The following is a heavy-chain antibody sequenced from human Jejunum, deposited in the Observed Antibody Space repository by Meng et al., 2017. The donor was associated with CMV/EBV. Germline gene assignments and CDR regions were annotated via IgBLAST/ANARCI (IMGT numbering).Heavy chain of an antibody. CDR3: ARDGSYKLDY. Sequence: CAAPGFTFSTSWMHWVRQVPGKGLVWVSRLTSDGRSVYADSVKGRFTISRDDATGTLYLQMNRVRAEDTAVYYCARDGSYKLDYWGQGTLVTVSS. CDR1: GFTFSTSW. J-gene: IGHJ4*02. V-gene: IGHV3-74*01. D-gene: IGHD1-26*01. CDR2: LTSDGRSV.